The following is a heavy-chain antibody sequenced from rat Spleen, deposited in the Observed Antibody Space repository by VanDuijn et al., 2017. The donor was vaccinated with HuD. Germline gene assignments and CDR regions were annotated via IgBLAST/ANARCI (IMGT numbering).Heavy chain of an antibody. V-gene: IGHV5-25*01. CDR2: ISPSGIST. Sequence: EVQLVESGGDLVQPGRSMKLSCAALGFTFSDYTMAWVRQAPKKGLEWVASISPSGISTYYRDSVKGRFTISRANAKSTLYLQMDSLRSEDTATYYCTTKADWGQGVMVTVSS. J-gene: IGHJ2*01. CDR1: GFTFSDYT. CDR3: TTKAD.